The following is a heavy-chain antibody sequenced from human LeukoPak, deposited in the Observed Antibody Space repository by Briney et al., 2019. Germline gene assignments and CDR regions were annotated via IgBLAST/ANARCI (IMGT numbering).Heavy chain of an antibody. CDR1: GFTFSTYG. V-gene: IGHV3-30*02. CDR2: IQYDGSKN. D-gene: IGHD5-18*01. J-gene: IGHJ4*02. Sequence: GGSLRLSCAASGFTFSTYGMHWVRQAPGKGLEWVAFIQYDGSKNYYADYVKGRFTISRDNSKNTLYMQLNSLRPEDTAVYYCARGRKYTSGYRVTELGSGYSDYWGQGTLVTVSS. CDR3: ARGRKYTSGYRVTELGSGYSDY.